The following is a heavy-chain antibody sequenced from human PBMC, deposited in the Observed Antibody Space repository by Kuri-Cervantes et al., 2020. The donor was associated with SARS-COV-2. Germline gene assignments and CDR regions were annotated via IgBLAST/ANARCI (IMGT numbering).Heavy chain of an antibody. CDR2: IYYSGST. CDR3: AGETVKLGPYLSLDY. CDR1: GGSVSSGSYY. Sequence: SETLSLTCTVSGGSVSSGSYYWSWIRQPPGKGLEWIGYIYYSGSTNYNPSLKSRVTISVDTSKNQFSLKLSSVTAADTAVYYCAGETVKLGPYLSLDYWGQGTLVTVSS. D-gene: IGHD1-1*01. V-gene: IGHV4-61*01. J-gene: IGHJ4*02.